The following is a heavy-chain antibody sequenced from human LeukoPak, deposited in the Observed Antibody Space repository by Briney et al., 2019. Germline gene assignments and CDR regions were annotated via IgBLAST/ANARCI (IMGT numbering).Heavy chain of an antibody. Sequence: PSQTLSLTCIVSGGSISRGSYYWNWIRQPAGKGLEWMGRIYNSGSTNYNPSLKSRVSISTDMSKNQVSLTLNSVTAADTAVYYCARPRGGSSSLDAFDIWGQGTMVTVSS. CDR2: IYNSGST. V-gene: IGHV4-61*02. D-gene: IGHD6-13*01. CDR1: GGSISRGSYY. CDR3: ARPRGGSSSLDAFDI. J-gene: IGHJ3*02.